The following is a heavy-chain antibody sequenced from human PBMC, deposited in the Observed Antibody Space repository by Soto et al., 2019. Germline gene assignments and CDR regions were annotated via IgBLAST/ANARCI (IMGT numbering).Heavy chain of an antibody. CDR2: INHSGNT. Sequence: QVQLQQWGAGLLQPSETLSLTCAAYDGSFSGHYWTWIRQPPGKGLEWIGEINHSGNTNYNPSLKSRLTIAVDTSKNQFSLRLNSVTAADTAIYYCARGSIPARWLFGYWGQGTQVTVSS. V-gene: IGHV4-34*01. CDR1: DGSFSGHY. CDR3: ARGSIPARWLFGY. D-gene: IGHD6-6*01. J-gene: IGHJ4*02.